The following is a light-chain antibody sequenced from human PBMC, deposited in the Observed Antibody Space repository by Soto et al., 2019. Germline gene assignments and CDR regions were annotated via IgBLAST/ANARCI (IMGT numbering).Light chain of an antibody. V-gene: IGKV3-20*01. Sequence: EVVLTQSPGILSLSPGERATLSCRASQSVSNDFLAWYQQKPGQAPRLLIYGASTRATDVPDRFSGSGSGADFTLSISRLEPEDFALYYCQQYNNWPGPFGQGTK. CDR3: QQYNNWPGP. CDR1: QSVSNDF. J-gene: IGKJ1*01. CDR2: GAS.